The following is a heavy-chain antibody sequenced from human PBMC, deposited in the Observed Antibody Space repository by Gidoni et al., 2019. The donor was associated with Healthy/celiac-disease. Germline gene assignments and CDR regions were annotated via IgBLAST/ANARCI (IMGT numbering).Heavy chain of an antibody. Sequence: QVQLQQWGAGLLKPSETLSLTCAVYGGSFSGYYWSWIRQPPGKGLEWIGEINHSGSTNYNPSLKSRVTISVDTSKNQFSLKLSSVTAADTAVYYCARGFGSGWYSYYGMDVWGQGTTVTVSS. CDR2: INHSGST. CDR1: GGSFSGYY. CDR3: ARGFGSGWYSYYGMDV. J-gene: IGHJ6*02. V-gene: IGHV4-34*01. D-gene: IGHD6-19*01.